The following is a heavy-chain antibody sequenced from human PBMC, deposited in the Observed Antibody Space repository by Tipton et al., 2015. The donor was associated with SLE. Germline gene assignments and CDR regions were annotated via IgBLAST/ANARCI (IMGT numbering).Heavy chain of an antibody. CDR3: ARGDDEYCDSISCYHLGIDY. D-gene: IGHD2-2*01. Sequence: TLSLTCTVSGGSISSYYWSWIRQPPGKELEWIGYIYFSGNTNYNPSLRSRVTTSADMSKNQISLSLSSVTAADTAIYYCARGDDEYCDSISCYHLGIDYWGQGTLVTVSS. CDR2: IYFSGNT. J-gene: IGHJ4*02. CDR1: GGSISSYY. V-gene: IGHV4-59*13.